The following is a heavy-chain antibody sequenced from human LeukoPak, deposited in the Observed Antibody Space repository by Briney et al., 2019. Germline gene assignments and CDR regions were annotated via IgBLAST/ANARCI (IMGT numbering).Heavy chain of an antibody. CDR2: IYYSGST. J-gene: IGHJ4*02. CDR1: GGSISSSSYY. V-gene: IGHV4-39*07. CDR3: ARALYCSGGSCYFDY. Sequence: SETLSLTCTVSGGSISSSSYYWGWIRQPPGKGLEWIGSIYYSGSTYYNPSLKSRVTISVDTSKNQFSLKLSSVTAADTAVYYCARALYCSGGSCYFDYWGQGTLVTVSS. D-gene: IGHD2-15*01.